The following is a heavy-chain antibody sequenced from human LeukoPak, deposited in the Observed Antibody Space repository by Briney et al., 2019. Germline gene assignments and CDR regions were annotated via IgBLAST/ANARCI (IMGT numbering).Heavy chain of an antibody. D-gene: IGHD3-3*01. J-gene: IGHJ4*02. Sequence: GGSLRLSCAGSGFNFSSFVMSWVRQAPGKGLEWVSSISTSGRSTYYVDSVKGRFTISRDNSKNTLYLQVNSLRAEDTAVYYCAKKSPIFGVVIPLFDYWGQGTLVSVSS. CDR1: GFNFSSFV. CDR3: AKKSPIFGVVIPLFDY. V-gene: IGHV3-23*01. CDR2: ISTSGRST.